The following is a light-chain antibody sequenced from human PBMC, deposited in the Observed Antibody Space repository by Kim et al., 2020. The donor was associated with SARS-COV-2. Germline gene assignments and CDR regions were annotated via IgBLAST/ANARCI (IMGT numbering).Light chain of an antibody. CDR2: GNS. V-gene: IGLV1-40*01. CDR1: SSNIGAGYD. CDR3: KSYDSSLSGYV. Sequence: QSVLTQPPSVSGAPGQRITISCTGSSSNIGAGYDVLWYQQLPGTAPKLLIYGNSSRPSGVPDRFSASKSGTTASLAITGLQAEDEADYYCKSYDSSLSGYVFGTGTKVTVL. J-gene: IGLJ1*01.